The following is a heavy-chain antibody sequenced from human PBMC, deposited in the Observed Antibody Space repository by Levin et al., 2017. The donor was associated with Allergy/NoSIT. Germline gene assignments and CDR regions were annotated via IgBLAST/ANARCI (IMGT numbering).Heavy chain of an antibody. Sequence: ASVKVSCKASGYTFTDYFIHWVRQAPEQGLEWMGRIYPSSGGTNFAQMFQGRVTMTRDTSISTAYMELSSLRFDDTAVYYCAREGTGSLSSFPSWGQGTLVTVSS. V-gene: IGHV1-2*06. CDR3: AREGTGSLSSFPS. CDR2: IYPSSGGT. CDR1: GYTFTDYF. D-gene: IGHD3-10*01. J-gene: IGHJ5*02.